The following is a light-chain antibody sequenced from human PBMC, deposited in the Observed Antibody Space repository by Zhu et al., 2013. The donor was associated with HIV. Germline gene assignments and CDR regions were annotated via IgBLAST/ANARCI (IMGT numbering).Light chain of an antibody. Sequence: DIVLTQSPGTLSLSPGERATLSCRASQSLSSSYLAWYQQKPGQPPRLLIYGASSRATGIPDRFSGSGSETDFTLSISRLEPEDFAVYYCQQYGSSPLTFGGGPRWKS. CDR3: QQYGSSPLT. V-gene: IGKV3-20*01. CDR2: GAS. CDR1: QSLSSSY. J-gene: IGKJ4*01.